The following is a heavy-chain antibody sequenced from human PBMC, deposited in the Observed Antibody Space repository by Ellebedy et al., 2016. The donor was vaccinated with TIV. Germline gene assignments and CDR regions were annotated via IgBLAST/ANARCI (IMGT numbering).Heavy chain of an antibody. V-gene: IGHV3-33*08. D-gene: IGHD2-2*01. J-gene: IGHJ6*02. CDR2: LWYDGSNK. CDR1: GFTFSSYG. Sequence: GESLKLSCAASGFTFSSYGMHWVRQAPGKGLEWVAVLWYDGSNKYYADSVKGRFTISRDNSKNTLYLQMNSLRAEDTAVYYCARQYCSSTSCLYYGMDVWGQGTTVTVSS. CDR3: ARQYCSSTSCLYYGMDV.